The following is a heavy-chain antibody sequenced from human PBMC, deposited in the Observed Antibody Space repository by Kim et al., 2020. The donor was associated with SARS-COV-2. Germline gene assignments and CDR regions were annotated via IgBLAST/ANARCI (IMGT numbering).Heavy chain of an antibody. CDR3: ARVPGDSSYYYYGMDV. CDR2: IYHSGST. CDR1: GDSISSSNW. Sequence: SETLSLTCAVSGDSISSSNWWSWVRQPPGKGLEWIGEIYHSGSTNYNPSLKSRVTISVDKSKNQFSLKLSSVTAADTAVYYCARVPGDSSYYYYGMDVWGQGTTVTVSS. V-gene: IGHV4-4*02. D-gene: IGHD6-6*01. J-gene: IGHJ6*02.